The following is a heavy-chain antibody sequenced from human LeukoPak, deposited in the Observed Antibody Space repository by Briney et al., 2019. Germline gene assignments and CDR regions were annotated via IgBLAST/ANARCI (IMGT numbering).Heavy chain of an antibody. CDR2: ISSGSSTT. V-gene: IGHV3-48*01. CDR1: GFTFSPLG. Sequence: GGSLRLSCAASGFTFSPLGMNWVRQAPGRGLEWVSYISSGSSTTYYADSVKGRFTISRDNAKNSLYLQMNSLRAEDTAVYYCARVPSDIVVVEPATPDFWGQGTPVTVSS. D-gene: IGHD2-15*01. CDR3: ARVPSDIVVVEPATPDF. J-gene: IGHJ4*02.